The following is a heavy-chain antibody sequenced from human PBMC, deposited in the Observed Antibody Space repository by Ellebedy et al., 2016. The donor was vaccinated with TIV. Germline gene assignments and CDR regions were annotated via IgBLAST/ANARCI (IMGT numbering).Heavy chain of an antibody. V-gene: IGHV4-61*02. Sequence: SETLSLTXTVSGGSISSGSYYWSWIRQPAGKGLEWIGRIYTSGSTNYNPSLKSRVTMSVDTSKNQFSLKLSSVTAADTAVYYCARSSVFWSKDYYYYYYMDVWGKGTTVTVSS. CDR3: ARSSVFWSKDYYYYYYMDV. CDR1: GGSISSGSYY. CDR2: IYTSGST. D-gene: IGHD3-3*01. J-gene: IGHJ6*03.